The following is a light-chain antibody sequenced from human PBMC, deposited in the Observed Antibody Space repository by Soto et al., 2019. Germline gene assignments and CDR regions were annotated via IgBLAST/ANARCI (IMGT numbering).Light chain of an antibody. CDR1: QTISTH. V-gene: IGKV1-39*01. J-gene: IGKJ2*01. CDR2: AAS. CDR3: QQSLTIPYT. Sequence: DIQMTQSPSSLSASVRDRVTITCRASQTISTHLNWYQQKPGKAPKLLIYAASTLQSGVPSRFSGSGSRTDFTITINSLQPEDFATYYSQQSLTIPYTFGQGTKLEIK.